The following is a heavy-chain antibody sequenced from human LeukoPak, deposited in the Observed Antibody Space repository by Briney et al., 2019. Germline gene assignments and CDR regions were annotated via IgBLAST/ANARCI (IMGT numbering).Heavy chain of an antibody. J-gene: IGHJ4*02. CDR1: GGSISTYY. Sequence: SETLSLTCTVSGGSISTYYWGWIRQPPGKGLEWIGTHSHGGSAYYNPSLRSRITMSLDTSENQLSLKLYSVTAADTAIYYCARYQTGTMFAVWGQGTLVTISS. D-gene: IGHD1/OR15-1a*01. V-gene: IGHV4-39*07. CDR2: HSHGGSA. CDR3: ARYQTGTMFAV.